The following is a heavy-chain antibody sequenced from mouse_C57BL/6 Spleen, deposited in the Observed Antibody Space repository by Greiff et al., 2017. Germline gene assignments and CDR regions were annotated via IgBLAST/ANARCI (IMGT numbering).Heavy chain of an antibody. Sequence: VQLKQSGAELVKPGASVKLSCTASGFNIKDYYMHWVKQRTEQGLEWIGRIDPGVGETKYDAKFQGKATITADTSSNTAYLPLSSLTSEDTAVYYCATYSNDVGVDYWGQGTSVTVSS. CDR1: GFNIKDYY. CDR2: IDPGVGET. D-gene: IGHD2-12*01. V-gene: IGHV14-2*01. J-gene: IGHJ4*01. CDR3: ATYSNDVGVDY.